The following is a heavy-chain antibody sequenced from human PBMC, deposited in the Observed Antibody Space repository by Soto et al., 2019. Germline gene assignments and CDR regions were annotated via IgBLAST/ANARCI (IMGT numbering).Heavy chain of an antibody. CDR1: GGSVSSGSYY. D-gene: IGHD1-1*01. CDR3: ARDLGREHHYFDY. V-gene: IGHV4-61*01. CDR2: IYYSGST. J-gene: IGHJ4*02. Sequence: SETLSLTCTVSGGSVSSGSYYWGWIRQPPGKGLEWIGYIYYSGSTNYNPSLKSRVTISVDTSKNQFSLKLSSVTAADTAGYYCARDLGREHHYFDYWGQGTLVTVSS.